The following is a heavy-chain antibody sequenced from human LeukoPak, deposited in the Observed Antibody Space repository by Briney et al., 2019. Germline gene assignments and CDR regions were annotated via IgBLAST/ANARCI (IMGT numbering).Heavy chain of an antibody. V-gene: IGHV4-34*01. D-gene: IGHD3-10*01. CDR3: AKDYWFGDLSIEVFDY. Sequence: PSETLSLTCAVYGGSFSGSLWSWIRQPPGKGLEYIGEINYSGYTTYNPSLKSRVTISVDTSKSQFSLNMISVTAEDTAVYYCAKDYWFGDLSIEVFDYWGQGTLVSVSS. J-gene: IGHJ4*02. CDR1: GGSFSGSL. CDR2: INYSGYT.